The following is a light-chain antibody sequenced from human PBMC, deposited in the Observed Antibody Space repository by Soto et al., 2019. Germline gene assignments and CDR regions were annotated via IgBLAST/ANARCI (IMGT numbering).Light chain of an antibody. Sequence: QSALTQPASVSGSPGQSITISCSGTSNDVGGYNYVSWYQQHPGKAPNLMIYAVSNRPSGVSNRFSGSKSGNTASLTISGLQAEDEADYYCSSYTRSTTLVVFGGWTKLTVL. V-gene: IGLV2-14*01. CDR2: AVS. J-gene: IGLJ2*01. CDR3: SSYTRSTTLVV. CDR1: SNDVGGYNY.